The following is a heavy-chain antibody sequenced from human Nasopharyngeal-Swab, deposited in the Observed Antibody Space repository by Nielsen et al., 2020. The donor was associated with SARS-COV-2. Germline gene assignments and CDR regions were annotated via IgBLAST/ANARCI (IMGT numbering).Heavy chain of an antibody. D-gene: IGHD4-11*01. V-gene: IGHV3-53*01. CDR3: AREPLLATDYNGDAFDI. Sequence: GESLKISCAASGITVSSNYMYWVRQAPGKGLEWVSVIYSGGSTYYADSVKGRFTISRDNSKNTLYLQMNSLRAEDTAVYYCAREPLLATDYNGDAFDIWGQGTMVTVSS. CDR1: GITVSSNY. J-gene: IGHJ3*02. CDR2: IYSGGST.